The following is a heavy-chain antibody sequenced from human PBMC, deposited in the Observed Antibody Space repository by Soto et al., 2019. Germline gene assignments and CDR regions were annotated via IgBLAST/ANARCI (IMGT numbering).Heavy chain of an antibody. CDR3: ARGPSSSVYYYYGMDV. Sequence: SETLSLTCTVSGGSISSYRWSWIRQPAGKGLEWIGRLNTYGNTHYNPSLKSRVTVSVDTSRNQFFLTLRSVTAADSAVYHCARGPSSSVYYYYGMDVWGQGTTVTVSS. J-gene: IGHJ6*02. D-gene: IGHD6-6*01. V-gene: IGHV4-4*07. CDR1: GGSISSYR. CDR2: LNTYGNT.